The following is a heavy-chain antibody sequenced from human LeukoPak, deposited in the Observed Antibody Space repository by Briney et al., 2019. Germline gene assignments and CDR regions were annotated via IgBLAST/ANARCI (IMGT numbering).Heavy chain of an antibody. Sequence: ASVKVSCKASGCTFTSYGISWVRQAPGQGLEWMGWISAYNGNTNYAQKLQGRVTMTTDTSTSTAYMELRSLRSDDTAVYYCARDSPRLSPPNYYYGMDVWGQGTTVTVSS. CDR3: ARDSPRLSPPNYYYGMDV. CDR2: ISAYNGNT. CDR1: GCTFTSYG. J-gene: IGHJ6*02. V-gene: IGHV1-18*01.